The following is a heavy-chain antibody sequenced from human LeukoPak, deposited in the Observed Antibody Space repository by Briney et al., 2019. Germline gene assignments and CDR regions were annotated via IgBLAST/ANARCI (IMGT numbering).Heavy chain of an antibody. D-gene: IGHD6-13*01. CDR3: ARGLARKGGIAAVWVWFDP. Sequence: ASVKVSCKASVYTFTSYGISWVRQAPGQGLGWMGWISAYNGNTNYAQNLQGRVTMTTDTSTSTAYMELRSLRSDDTAVYYCARGLARKGGIAAVWVWFDPWGQGTLVTVSS. V-gene: IGHV1-18*01. CDR1: VYTFTSYG. CDR2: ISAYNGNT. J-gene: IGHJ5*02.